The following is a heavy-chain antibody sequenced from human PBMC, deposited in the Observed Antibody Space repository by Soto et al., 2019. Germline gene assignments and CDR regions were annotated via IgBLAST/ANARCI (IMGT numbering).Heavy chain of an antibody. CDR1: GGSISSGGYS. Sequence: SETLSLTCAVSGGSISSGGYSWIWIRQPPGKGLEWIGYIYFRGTTNYNPSLKSRVTMSADTSKNQFSLKLNSVAAADTAVYYCARMNYYDTSGYPFDYWGQGMMVTVSS. CDR3: ARMNYYDTSGYPFDY. D-gene: IGHD3-22*01. J-gene: IGHJ4*02. V-gene: IGHV4-61*08. CDR2: IYFRGTT.